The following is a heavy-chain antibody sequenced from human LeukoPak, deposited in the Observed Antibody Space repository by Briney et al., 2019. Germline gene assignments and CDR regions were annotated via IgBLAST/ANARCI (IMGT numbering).Heavy chain of an antibody. J-gene: IGHJ5*02. V-gene: IGHV3-23*01. CDR3: AKGARVTTRSWFDP. D-gene: IGHD4-17*01. Sequence: AGSLRLSCAAAGFTFRDYAMSWVRQAPGKGLEWVSVISGSGGSTYYADSVKGRFTISRDNSQNTLYLQMSSLRVDDTAIYYCAKGARVTTRSWFDPWGQGTLVSVSS. CDR1: GFTFRDYA. CDR2: ISGSGGST.